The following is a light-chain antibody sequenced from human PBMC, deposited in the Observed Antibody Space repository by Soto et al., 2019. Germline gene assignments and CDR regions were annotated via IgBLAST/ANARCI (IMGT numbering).Light chain of an antibody. J-gene: IGKJ1*01. CDR3: QQYNTWLWT. V-gene: IGKV3-15*01. CDR1: QSINAH. CDR2: GAS. Sequence: EVVMTQSPATLSVSPGERVTLSCRASQSINAHLAWYQQKPGQAPRLLIHGASTRATGIPARFSGSGFGPAFILTISSRQSEDFAVYYCQQYNTWLWTFGQGTKVEIQ.